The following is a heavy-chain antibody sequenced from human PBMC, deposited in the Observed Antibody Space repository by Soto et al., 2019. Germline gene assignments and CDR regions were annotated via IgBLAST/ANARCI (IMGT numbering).Heavy chain of an antibody. Sequence: QVQLVESGGGVVQPGRSLRLSCAASGFTFSSYGMHWVRQAPGKGLEWVAVITYDGSNKYYADSVKGRFTISRDNSKNKLYLQMNSLRAEDKAVYYCAKDRGSGWYEMGYWGQGTLVTVSS. CDR2: ITYDGSNK. D-gene: IGHD6-19*01. J-gene: IGHJ4*02. CDR1: GFTFSSYG. CDR3: AKDRGSGWYEMGY. V-gene: IGHV3-30*18.